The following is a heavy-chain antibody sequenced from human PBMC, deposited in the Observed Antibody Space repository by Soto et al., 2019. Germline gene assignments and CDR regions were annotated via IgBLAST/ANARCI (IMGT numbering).Heavy chain of an antibody. CDR3: ARGGTVVTPSYYYGMDV. Sequence: QVQLVQSGAEVKKPGASVKVSCKASGYTFTSYGISWVRQAPGQGLEWMGWISAYNGNTNYAQKLQGRVTMTKDTATSTAYMELRSLRSDDTAVYYCARGGTVVTPSYYYGMDVWGQGTTVTVSS. CDR1: GYTFTSYG. D-gene: IGHD2-21*02. CDR2: ISAYNGNT. V-gene: IGHV1-18*01. J-gene: IGHJ6*02.